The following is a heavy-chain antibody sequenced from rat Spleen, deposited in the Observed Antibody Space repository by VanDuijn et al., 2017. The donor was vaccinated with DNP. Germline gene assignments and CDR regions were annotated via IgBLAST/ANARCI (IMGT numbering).Heavy chain of an antibody. V-gene: IGHV5-7*01. Sequence: EVQLVESGGGLVQPGRSLKLSCAASGFIFNDYNMAWVRQAPKKGLEWVATISYEGSSTYYRDSVKGRFTISRDNAKSTLYLQMDSLRSEDTATYYCATGVYGGYEDWFAYWGQGTLVTVSS. CDR1: GFIFNDYN. J-gene: IGHJ3*01. CDR2: ISYEGSST. CDR3: ATGVYGGYEDWFAY. D-gene: IGHD1-11*01.